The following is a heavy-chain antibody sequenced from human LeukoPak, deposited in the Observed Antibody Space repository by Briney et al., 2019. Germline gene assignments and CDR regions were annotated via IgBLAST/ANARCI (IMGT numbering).Heavy chain of an antibody. Sequence: ASVKVSCKASGFTFTSSAMQWVRHARGQRLEWKGWIVVGSGNTNYAQKSQERVTITRDMSTSTAYMELSSLRSEDAAVYYCAAGWVCSGGSCYYYFDYWGQGTLVTVSS. D-gene: IGHD2-15*01. V-gene: IGHV1-58*02. CDR1: GFTFTSSA. J-gene: IGHJ4*02. CDR3: AAGWVCSGGSCYYYFDY. CDR2: IVVGSGNT.